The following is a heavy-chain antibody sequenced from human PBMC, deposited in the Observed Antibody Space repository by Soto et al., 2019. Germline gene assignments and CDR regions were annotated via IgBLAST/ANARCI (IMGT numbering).Heavy chain of an antibody. V-gene: IGHV6-1*01. Sequence: SQTLSLTCAISGDSVSSNSAAWNWIRQSPSRGLEWLGRTYYRSKWYNDYAVSVKSRITINPDTSKNQFSLQLNSVTPEDTAVYYCARGVAAAGMNYYYYGMDVWGQGITVTVSS. CDR1: GDSVSSNSAA. CDR3: ARGVAAAGMNYYYYGMDV. J-gene: IGHJ6*02. CDR2: TYYRSKWYN. D-gene: IGHD6-13*01.